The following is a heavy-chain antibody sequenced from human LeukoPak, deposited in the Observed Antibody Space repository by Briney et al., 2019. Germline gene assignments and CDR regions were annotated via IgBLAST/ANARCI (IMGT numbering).Heavy chain of an antibody. V-gene: IGHV1-2*06. J-gene: IGHJ4*02. Sequence: GASVKVSCKASGYTFTGYHMHWVRQALGQGLEWMGRTNPNSGDTNYAQKFQGRVTMTRDTSISTAYMELSRLRSDDTAVYYCARDYCSGTSCLFDYWGQGTLVTVSS. CDR1: GYTFTGYH. CDR2: TNPNSGDT. D-gene: IGHD2-2*01. CDR3: ARDYCSGTSCLFDY.